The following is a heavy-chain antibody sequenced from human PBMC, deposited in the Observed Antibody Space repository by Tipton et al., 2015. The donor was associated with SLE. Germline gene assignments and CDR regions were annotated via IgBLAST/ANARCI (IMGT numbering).Heavy chain of an antibody. CDR3: ARDQRGSGSFGY. CDR2: IIPSGYT. CDR1: GDSINRGSYY. D-gene: IGHD1-26*01. V-gene: IGHV4-61*02. J-gene: IGHJ4*02. Sequence: TLSLTCTVSGDSINRGSYYWSWIRQPAGKGLEWIGRIIPSGYTSYNPSLKSRVTISVDKTQNQFSLILTSVSAADTAVYYCARDQRGSGSFGYWGQGTLVTVSS.